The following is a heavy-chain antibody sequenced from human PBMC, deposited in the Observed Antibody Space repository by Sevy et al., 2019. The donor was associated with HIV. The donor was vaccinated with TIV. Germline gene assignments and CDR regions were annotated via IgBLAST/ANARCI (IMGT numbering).Heavy chain of an antibody. CDR2: IDTSSAYI. J-gene: IGHJ6*02. V-gene: IGHV3-21*01. Sequence: EGSLRLSCAASGFSFSGYSFNWVHQAPGKALEWVSSIDTSSAYIYYADSVKGRFTISRDNAKNSLYLQMSSLRAEDTAIYYCARVNCTNGVCCQGYYYYGLDVWGQGTTVTVSS. CDR1: GFSFSGYS. D-gene: IGHD2-8*01. CDR3: ARVNCTNGVCCQGYYYYGLDV.